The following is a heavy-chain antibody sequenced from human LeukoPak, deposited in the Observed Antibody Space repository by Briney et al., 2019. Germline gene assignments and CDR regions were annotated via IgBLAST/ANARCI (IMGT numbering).Heavy chain of an antibody. CDR3: AKHFLSGSYAFGDY. CDR1: GFTFSSYG. CDR2: IRYDGSNK. Sequence: PGESLRLSCAASGFTFSSYGMHWVRQAPGKGLELVAFIRYDGSNKYYADSVKGRFTISRDNSKNTLYLQMNSLRAEDTAVYYCAKHFLSGSYAFGDYWGQGTLITVSS. V-gene: IGHV3-30*02. J-gene: IGHJ4*02. D-gene: IGHD1-26*01.